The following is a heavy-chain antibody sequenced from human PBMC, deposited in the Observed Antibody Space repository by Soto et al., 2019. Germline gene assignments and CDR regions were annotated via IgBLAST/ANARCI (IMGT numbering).Heavy chain of an antibody. Sequence: SVKVPGKASGGTFSSYAISWVRQAPGQGLEWMGGIIPIFGTANYAQKFQGRVTITADESTSTAYMELSSLRSEDTAVYYCARGAPYYYDSSGYFRFDYWVQGPLVTVFS. V-gene: IGHV1-69*13. CDR1: GGTFSSYA. CDR2: IIPIFGTA. CDR3: ARGAPYYYDSSGYFRFDY. J-gene: IGHJ4*02. D-gene: IGHD3-22*01.